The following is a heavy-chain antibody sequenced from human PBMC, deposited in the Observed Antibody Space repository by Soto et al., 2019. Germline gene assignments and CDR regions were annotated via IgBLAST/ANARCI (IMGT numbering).Heavy chain of an antibody. CDR2: INTNSGGT. Sequence: QVQLVQSGAEVKKPGASVKVSCKASGYTFTGYYMHWVRQAPGQGLEWMGWINTNSGGTNYAQKFQGWVTMTRDTSISTAYMELSRLRSDDTAVYYCARDQYSSSWSNYYYYGMDVWGQGTTVTVSS. D-gene: IGHD6-13*01. CDR1: GYTFTGYY. J-gene: IGHJ6*02. CDR3: ARDQYSSSWSNYYYYGMDV. V-gene: IGHV1-2*04.